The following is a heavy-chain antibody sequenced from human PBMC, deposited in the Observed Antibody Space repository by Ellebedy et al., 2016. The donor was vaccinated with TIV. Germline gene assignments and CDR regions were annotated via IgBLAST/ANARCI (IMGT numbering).Heavy chain of an antibody. CDR3: ARDLIAGYYDSSGYLDY. V-gene: IGHV1-2*06. CDR2: IDPKTGDT. D-gene: IGHD3-22*01. Sequence: ASVKVSXXASGYTFSGYFMHWVRQAPGQGLEWMGRIDPKTGDTNYAEKFQDRVTMTRDTSITTAYMELSRLRSDDTAVYYCARDLIAGYYDSSGYLDYWGQGTLVTVSS. CDR1: GYTFSGYF. J-gene: IGHJ4*02.